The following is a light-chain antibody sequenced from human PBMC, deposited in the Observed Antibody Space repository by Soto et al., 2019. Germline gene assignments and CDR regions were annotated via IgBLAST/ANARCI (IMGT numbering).Light chain of an antibody. Sequence: IQMTQSPSTLSASVGDRVTITCRASQSISSWLAWYQQKPGKAPKLLIYKASSLESGVPLRFSGSGSGTEFTLTISSLQPDDFATYYCQQYNSYSPLTFGGGTKVDI. CDR3: QQYNSYSPLT. CDR2: KAS. CDR1: QSISSW. V-gene: IGKV1-5*03. J-gene: IGKJ4*01.